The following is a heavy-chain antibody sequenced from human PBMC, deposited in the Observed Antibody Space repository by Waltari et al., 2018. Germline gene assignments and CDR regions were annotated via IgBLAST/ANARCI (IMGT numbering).Heavy chain of an antibody. D-gene: IGHD1-1*01. Sequence: QVQLVQSGAEVKKPGSSVKVSCKASGGTFSSYAISWVRQAHGQGLEWMGGFIPIIGTATYAQKFQGRVTITTDESTSTAYMALSSLRSEDTAVYYCARDYGSYYYYGMDVWGQGTTVTVSS. CDR1: GGTFSSYA. V-gene: IGHV1-69*05. CDR2: FIPIIGTA. J-gene: IGHJ6*02. CDR3: ARDYGSYYYYGMDV.